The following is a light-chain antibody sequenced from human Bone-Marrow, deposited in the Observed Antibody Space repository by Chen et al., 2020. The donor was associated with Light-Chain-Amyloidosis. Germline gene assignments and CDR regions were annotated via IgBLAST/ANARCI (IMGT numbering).Light chain of an antibody. CDR2: WAS. J-gene: IGKJ1*01. V-gene: IGKV4-1*01. Sequence: DIVMTQSPDSLAVSLGERASINCKSSQSVLSSSKNKNFLIWYQQKPGQPPKLLIYWASTRESGVPERFSGSGSGTDFTLTISSLQAEDVAVYYCQQYHSIPWTFGQGPKVEIK. CDR1: QSVLSSSKNKNF. CDR3: QQYHSIPWT.